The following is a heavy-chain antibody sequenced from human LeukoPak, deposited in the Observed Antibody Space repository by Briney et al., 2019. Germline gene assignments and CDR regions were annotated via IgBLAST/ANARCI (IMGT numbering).Heavy chain of an antibody. D-gene: IGHD1-26*01. CDR1: GFTFSSHS. CDR2: ICSSSNST. V-gene: IGHV3-21*01. J-gene: IGHJ4*02. Sequence: GGSLRLSCAASGFTFSSHSMNWVRQAPGKGLEWVSSICSSSNSTYYTDSVKGLFTISRDNAKNSLYLQMNSLRAEDTTVYYCARELPTEAFDYWGQGTLVTVSS. CDR3: ARELPTEAFDY.